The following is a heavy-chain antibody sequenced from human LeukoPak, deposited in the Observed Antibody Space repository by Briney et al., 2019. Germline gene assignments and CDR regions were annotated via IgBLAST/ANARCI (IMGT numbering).Heavy chain of an antibody. J-gene: IGHJ4*02. V-gene: IGHV4-39*01. D-gene: IGHD3-22*01. CDR3: ARGALYDSSGYTPLEFGY. CDR2: IYYSGST. CDR1: GGSISSSSYY. Sequence: SETLSLTCTVSGGSISSSSYYWGWIRQPPGKGLEWIGSIYYSGSTYYNPSLKSRVTISVDTSKNQFSLKLSSVTAADTAVYYCARGALYDSSGYTPLEFGYWGQGTLVTVSS.